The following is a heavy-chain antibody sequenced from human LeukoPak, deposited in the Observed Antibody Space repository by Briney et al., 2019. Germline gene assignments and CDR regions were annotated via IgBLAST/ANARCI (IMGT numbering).Heavy chain of an antibody. CDR3: TLPLRDVFDI. Sequence: PGGFLRLSCAASGFTVSDNYMSWVRQAPGKGLEWVSIIYSAGSTNYADSVKGRFTISRDNSKNTLYLQMSSLRAEDTAVYYCTLPLRDVFDIWGQGTMVTVSS. V-gene: IGHV3-53*01. CDR1: GFTVSDNY. J-gene: IGHJ3*02. CDR2: IYSAGST.